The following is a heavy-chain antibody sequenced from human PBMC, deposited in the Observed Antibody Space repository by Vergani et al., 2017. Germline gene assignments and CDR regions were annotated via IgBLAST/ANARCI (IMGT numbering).Heavy chain of an antibody. D-gene: IGHD5-18*01. V-gene: IGHV3-48*03. CDR1: GFTFSSYE. CDR2: ISSSGSTI. Sequence: EVQLVESGGGLVQPGGSLRLSCAASGFTFSSYEMNWVRQAPGKGLEWVSYISSSGSTIYYADSVKGRFTISRDNAKNSLYLQMNSLRAEDTAVYYCAREKLQLWLGCFDYWGQGTLVTVSS. J-gene: IGHJ4*02. CDR3: AREKLQLWLGCFDY.